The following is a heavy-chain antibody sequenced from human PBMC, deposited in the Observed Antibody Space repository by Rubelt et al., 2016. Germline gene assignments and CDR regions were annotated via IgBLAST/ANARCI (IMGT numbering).Heavy chain of an antibody. V-gene: IGHV3-74*01. J-gene: IGHJ4*02. D-gene: IGHD6-13*01. CDR1: GFTFSSYW. Sequence: EVQLVESGGGLVQPGGSLRLSCAASGFTFSSYWMHWVRQPPGKGLVWVSRINSDGSITSYADSVKGRFTTSRDNAKTTLYLQMNSLGAEDTAVYYCVSSSLDYWGQGTLVTVSS. CDR3: VSSSLDY. CDR2: INSDGSIT.